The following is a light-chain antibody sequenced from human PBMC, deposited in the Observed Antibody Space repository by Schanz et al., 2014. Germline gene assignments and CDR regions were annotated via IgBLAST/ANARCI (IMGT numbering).Light chain of an antibody. V-gene: IGKV3-11*01. CDR3: QQYNNWPLT. Sequence: EIVLTQSPGTLSLSPGERATLSCRASQSVSSSYLAWYQQKPGQAPRLLIYDASNRATGIPARFSGSGSGTDFTLTISSLEPEDFAVYYCQQYNNWPLTFGQGTKVEIK. CDR1: QSVSSSY. J-gene: IGKJ1*01. CDR2: DAS.